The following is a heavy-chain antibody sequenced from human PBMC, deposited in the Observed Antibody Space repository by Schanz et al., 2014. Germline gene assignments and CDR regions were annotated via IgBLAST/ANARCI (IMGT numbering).Heavy chain of an antibody. V-gene: IGHV3-23*04. D-gene: IGHD3-10*01. J-gene: IGHJ6*02. Sequence: EVQLVESGGGLVQPGGSLRLSCAASGFTFSTSAMCWVRQAPGKGLEWVSAISGGGGTTYYTDSVKGRFTISRDNSKSTLYLQMNSLRAEDTAVYYCAKDGPGGSGSYSADGGMDVWGQGTTVTVSS. CDR2: ISGGGGTT. CDR1: GFTFSTSA. CDR3: AKDGPGGSGSYSADGGMDV.